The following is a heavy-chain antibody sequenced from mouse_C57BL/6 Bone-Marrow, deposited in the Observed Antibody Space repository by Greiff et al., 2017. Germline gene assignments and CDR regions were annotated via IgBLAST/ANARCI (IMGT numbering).Heavy chain of an antibody. CDR3: AREILRSFDY. J-gene: IGHJ2*01. CDR2: INPNNGGT. D-gene: IGHD1-1*01. V-gene: IGHV1-18*01. CDR1: GYTFTDYN. Sequence: EVKLVESGPELVKPGASVKIPCKASGYTFTDYNMDWVKQSHGKSLEWIGVINPNNGGTIYNQKFKGKATLTVDKSSSTAYMELRSLTSEDSAVYYCAREILRSFDYWGQGTTLTVSS.